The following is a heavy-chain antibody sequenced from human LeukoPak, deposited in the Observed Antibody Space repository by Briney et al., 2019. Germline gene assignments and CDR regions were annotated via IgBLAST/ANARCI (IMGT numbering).Heavy chain of an antibody. V-gene: IGHV1-3*01. CDR3: ARGLSYYDSSGPPLDYYYGMDV. CDR1: GYTFTSYA. Sequence: ASVKVSCKASGYTFTSYAMHWVRQAPGQRLEWMGWINAGNGNTKYSQKFQGRVTITRDTSASTAYMELSSLRSEDTAVYYCARGLSYYDSSGPPLDYYYGMDVWGQGTTVTVSS. CDR2: INAGNGNT. J-gene: IGHJ6*02. D-gene: IGHD3-22*01.